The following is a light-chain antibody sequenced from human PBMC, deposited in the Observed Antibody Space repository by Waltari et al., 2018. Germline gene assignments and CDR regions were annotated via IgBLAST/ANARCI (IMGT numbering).Light chain of an antibody. J-gene: IGLJ2*01. CDR1: SSNIGNKH. CDR3: GTWDNSLSGKV. CDR2: ENS. Sequence: QSVLTQPPSVSAAPGQKVTISCSGSSSNIGNKHVFWYQHLPGAAPKLVIYENSLRPSGIPDRFSGSKSGTSATLDITGLQTGDEAAYYCGTWDNSLSGKVFGGGTKLTVL. V-gene: IGLV1-51*01.